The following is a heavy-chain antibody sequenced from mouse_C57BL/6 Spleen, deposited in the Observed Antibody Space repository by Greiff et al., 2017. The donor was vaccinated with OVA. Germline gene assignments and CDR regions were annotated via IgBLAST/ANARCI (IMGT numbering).Heavy chain of an antibody. D-gene: IGHD1-1*01. CDR1: GYTFTDYY. Sequence: EVQLQQSGPELVKPGASVKISCKASGYTFTDYYMNWVKQSHGKSLEWIGDINPNNGGTSYNQKFKGKATLTVDKSSSTAYMELRSLTSEDSAVDYCARNGSSYVGWYFDVWGTGTTVTVSS. CDR3: ARNGSSYVGWYFDV. V-gene: IGHV1-26*01. CDR2: INPNNGGT. J-gene: IGHJ1*03.